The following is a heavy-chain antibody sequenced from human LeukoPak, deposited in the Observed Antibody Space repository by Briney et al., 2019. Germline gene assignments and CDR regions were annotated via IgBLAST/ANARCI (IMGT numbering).Heavy chain of an antibody. V-gene: IGHV3-64*01. D-gene: IGHD2-2*01. Sequence: QSGGSLRLSCAASGFTFSSHVMHWVRQAPGKGLEYVSGINTNGGNTQYANSVKGTFTISRDNSKYTLYLQMCSLRPEDMAVYYCARTQLQNDAFDIWGQGTMVTVSS. J-gene: IGHJ3*02. CDR1: GFTFSSHV. CDR2: INTNGGNT. CDR3: ARTQLQNDAFDI.